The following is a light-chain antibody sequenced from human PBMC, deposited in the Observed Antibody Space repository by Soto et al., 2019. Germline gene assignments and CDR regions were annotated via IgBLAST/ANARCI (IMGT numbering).Light chain of an antibody. Sequence: EIVLTQSPLSLPVTPGEPACISCRSSQSLLHMDGYNYLAXXLXKPWHSPQLLSDWASRRHPGFPVGLSGSRPGTDVTLKIRRVEAEDVVVYYCMQALQPPTSAGGTKVDIK. V-gene: IGKV2-28*01. J-gene: IGKJ4*01. CDR1: QSLLHMDGYNY. CDR2: WAS. CDR3: MQALQPPT.